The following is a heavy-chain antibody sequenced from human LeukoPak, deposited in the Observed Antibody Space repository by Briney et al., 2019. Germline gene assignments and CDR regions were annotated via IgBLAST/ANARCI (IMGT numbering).Heavy chain of an antibody. CDR3: ASQSVFGGYNC. J-gene: IGHJ4*02. Sequence: GGSLRLSCAASGFTFSSYSMNWVRQAPGKGLEWVSSISSSSSYIYYADSVKGRFTISRDNAKNSLYLQMNSLRAEDTAVYYCASQSVFGGYNCWGQGTLVTVSS. V-gene: IGHV3-21*01. CDR2: ISSSSSYI. D-gene: IGHD5-24*01. CDR1: GFTFSSYS.